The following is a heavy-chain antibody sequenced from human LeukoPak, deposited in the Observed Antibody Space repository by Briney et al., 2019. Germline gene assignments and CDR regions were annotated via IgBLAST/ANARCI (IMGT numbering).Heavy chain of an antibody. V-gene: IGHV3-21*01. D-gene: IGHD5-12*01. CDR3: ASPISGYGAGDY. CDR2: ISSSSSYI. Sequence: GGSLRLSCAASGFTFSSYSMNWVRQAPGKGLEWVSSISSSSSYIYYADSVKGRFTISRDNAKNSLYLQMNSLRAEDTAVYYCASPISGYGAGDYWGQGTLVTVSS. J-gene: IGHJ4*02. CDR1: GFTFSSYS.